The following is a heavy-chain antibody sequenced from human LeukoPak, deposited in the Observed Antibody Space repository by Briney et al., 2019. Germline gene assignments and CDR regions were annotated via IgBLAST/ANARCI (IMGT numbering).Heavy chain of an antibody. V-gene: IGHV4-31*03. CDR2: IFYRGNS. Sequence: SQTLSLTCSVSGGSISSGGSYWSWIRQHPGKGLEWIGYIFYRGNSYYNPSLQSRVTISIDTSKSQFSLRLSSVTAADTAVYYCARASGCPSSSCYSGYFDCWGQGTLVTVSS. CDR3: ARASGCPSSSCYSGYFDC. CDR1: GGSISSGGSY. D-gene: IGHD2-2*01. J-gene: IGHJ4*02.